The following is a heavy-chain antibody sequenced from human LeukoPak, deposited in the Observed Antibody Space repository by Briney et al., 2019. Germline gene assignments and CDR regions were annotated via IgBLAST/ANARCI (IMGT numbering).Heavy chain of an antibody. Sequence: SETLSLTCTVSDGSISGYYWTWIRQPPGKGLVWLGYISYTGSTNYSPSLKSRVTISVDTSKNQFSLKLNSVTAADTAVYYCAREVAGTHFDYWGQGTLVTVSS. CDR1: DGSISGYY. V-gene: IGHV4-59*01. D-gene: IGHD6-19*01. J-gene: IGHJ4*02. CDR2: ISYTGST. CDR3: AREVAGTHFDY.